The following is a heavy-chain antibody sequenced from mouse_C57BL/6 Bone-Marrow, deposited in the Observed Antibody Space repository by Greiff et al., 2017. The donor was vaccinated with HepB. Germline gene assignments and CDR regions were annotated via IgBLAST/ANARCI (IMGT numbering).Heavy chain of an antibody. Sequence: EVMLVESGGGLVKPGGSLKLSCAASGFTFSSYTMSWVRQTPEKRLEWVATISGGGGNTYYPDSVKGRFTISRDNAKNTLYLQMSSLRSEDTALYYCARLYSFAYWGQGTLVTVSA. CDR1: GFTFSSYT. J-gene: IGHJ3*01. V-gene: IGHV5-9*01. CDR2: ISGGGGNT. CDR3: ARLYSFAY. D-gene: IGHD1-1*01.